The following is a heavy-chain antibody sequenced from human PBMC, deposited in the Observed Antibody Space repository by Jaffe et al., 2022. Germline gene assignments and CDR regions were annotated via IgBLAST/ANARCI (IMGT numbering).Heavy chain of an antibody. J-gene: IGHJ4*02. CDR2: IYHRGNT. CDR1: GGSIISRGDH. D-gene: IGHD2-2*01. CDR3: ARHRGTCSSVGCQGYFDS. V-gene: IGHV4-39*01. Sequence: QVQLQESGPGLVKPSETLSLNCTVSGGSIISRGDHWAWIRQPPGKGLQWIGSIYHRGNTYHNPSLKSGVTISVDTSKNQFSLRLTSVTAADTAVYYCARHRGTCSSVGCQGYFDSWGQGTLVTVSS.